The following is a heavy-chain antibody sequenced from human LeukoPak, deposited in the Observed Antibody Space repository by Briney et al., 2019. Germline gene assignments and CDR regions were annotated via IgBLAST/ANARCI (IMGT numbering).Heavy chain of an antibody. J-gene: IGHJ2*01. V-gene: IGHV4-4*07. Sequence: SETLSLTCTVSGGSISSCYWSWLRQPAGKGLEWIGRIYTSGSTNYNPSLKSRVTISVDTSKNQFSLKLSSVTAADTAVYYCARVPAVAGPLLWYFDLWGRGTLVTVSS. CDR1: GGSISSCY. CDR3: ARVPAVAGPLLWYFDL. D-gene: IGHD6-19*01. CDR2: IYTSGST.